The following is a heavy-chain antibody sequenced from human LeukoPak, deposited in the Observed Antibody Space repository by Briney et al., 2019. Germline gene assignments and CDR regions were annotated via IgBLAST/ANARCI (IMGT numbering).Heavy chain of an antibody. V-gene: IGHV1-2*02. CDR2: INPNSGGT. CDR1: GYTFTGYY. Sequence: ASVKVSCKASGYTFTGYYMHWVRQAPGQGLEWMGWINPNSGGTNCAQKFQGRVTMTRDTSISTAYMELSRLRSDDTAVYYCASGNDFWSGPGYWGQGTLVTVSS. CDR3: ASGNDFWSGPGY. D-gene: IGHD3-3*01. J-gene: IGHJ4*02.